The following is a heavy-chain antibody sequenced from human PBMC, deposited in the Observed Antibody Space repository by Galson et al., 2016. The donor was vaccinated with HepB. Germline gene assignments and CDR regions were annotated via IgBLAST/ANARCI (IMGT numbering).Heavy chain of an antibody. CDR2: INAGNGNT. V-gene: IGHV1-3*01. CDR1: GYTFTGYA. Sequence: SVKVSCKASGYTFTGYAIQWVRQAPGQRLEWMGWINAGNGNTKYSQKFQGRVTITRDPSASTAYTELSSLRSEDTAVYYCARDDYNWNDRYYFDYWGQGTLVTVSS. J-gene: IGHJ4*02. CDR3: ARDDYNWNDRYYFDY. D-gene: IGHD1-20*01.